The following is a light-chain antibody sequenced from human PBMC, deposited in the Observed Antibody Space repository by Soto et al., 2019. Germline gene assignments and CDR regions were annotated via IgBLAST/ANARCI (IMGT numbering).Light chain of an antibody. CDR2: GAS. CDR1: QNVDSNS. CDR3: QQYGSSGT. J-gene: IGKJ1*01. Sequence: IVLTHSPSTLSLSPVERATLSFMASQNVDSNSLAWYQQKPGQAPRIIIFGASGRATGIPARFSGSGSGTEFTLSISSLQSEDFAVYYCQQYGSSGTFGQGTKVDI. V-gene: IGKV3-20*01.